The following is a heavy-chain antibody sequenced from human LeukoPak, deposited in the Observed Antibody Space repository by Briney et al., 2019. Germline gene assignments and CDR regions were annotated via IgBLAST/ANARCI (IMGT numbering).Heavy chain of an antibody. J-gene: IGHJ3*02. CDR1: GGSISSSSYY. CDR2: IYYSGSI. D-gene: IGHD3-3*01. Sequence: SETLSLTCTVSGGSISSSSYYWGWIRQPPGKGLEWIGRIYYSGSIYYNPSLKSRVTISVDTSKNQFSLKLSSVTAADTAVYYCARPSDGPTYYDFWSGYSPDAFDIWGQGTMVTVSS. V-gene: IGHV4-39*07. CDR3: ARPSDGPTYYDFWSGYSPDAFDI.